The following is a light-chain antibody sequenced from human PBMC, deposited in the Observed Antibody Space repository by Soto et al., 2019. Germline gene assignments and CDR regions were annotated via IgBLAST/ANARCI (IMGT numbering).Light chain of an antibody. CDR3: QQYDSTPPT. Sequence: PGDRATLSCRASQSVNSNYLAWYQRKPGQAPRLLIYGASNRATDIPYRFSASGSGTDFTLTITRLEAEDFPVYYCQQYDSTPPTFGQGTKVEVK. J-gene: IGKJ1*01. CDR2: GAS. V-gene: IGKV3-20*01. CDR1: QSVNSNY.